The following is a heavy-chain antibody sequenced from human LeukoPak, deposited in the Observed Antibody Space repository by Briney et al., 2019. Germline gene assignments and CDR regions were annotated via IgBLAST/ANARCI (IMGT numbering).Heavy chain of an antibody. CDR3: ARGAVLLWFGELLGGPWFDP. CDR1: GGSISSSSYY. D-gene: IGHD3-10*01. CDR2: IYYSGST. J-gene: IGHJ5*02. V-gene: IGHV4-61*01. Sequence: SETLSLTCTVSGGSISSSSYYWSWIRQPPGKGLEWIGYIYYSGSTNYNPSLKSRVTISVDTSKNQFSLKLSSVTAADTAVYYCARGAVLLWFGELLGGPWFDPWGQGTLVTVSS.